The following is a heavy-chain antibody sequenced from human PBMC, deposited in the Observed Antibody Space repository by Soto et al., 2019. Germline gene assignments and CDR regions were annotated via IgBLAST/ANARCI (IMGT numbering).Heavy chain of an antibody. D-gene: IGHD4-17*01. CDR2: ISYDGSNK. CDR1: GFTFSSYG. Sequence: QVQLVESGGGVVQPGRSLRLSCAASGFTFSSYGMHWVRQAPGKGLEWVAVISYDGSNKYYADSVKGRFTISRDNSKNSLYLQMNSLRDEDTAVYYCAKDGYGGNGMGAFDIWGQGTMVTVSS. CDR3: AKDGYGGNGMGAFDI. J-gene: IGHJ3*02. V-gene: IGHV3-30*18.